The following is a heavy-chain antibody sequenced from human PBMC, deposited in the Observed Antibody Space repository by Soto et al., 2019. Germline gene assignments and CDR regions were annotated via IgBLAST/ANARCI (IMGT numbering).Heavy chain of an antibody. D-gene: IGHD3-22*01. CDR1: GFTFSSYG. CDR3: ARDRYYYDSSGYYYGHYYYGMDV. Sequence: QVQLVESGGGVVQPGRSLRLSCAASGFTFSSYGMHWVRQAPGKGLEWVAVIWYDGSNKYYADSVKGRFTISRDNSTNTLDLQMNSLRAEDTAVYYCARDRYYYDSSGYYYGHYYYGMDVWGQGTTVTVSS. J-gene: IGHJ6*02. CDR2: IWYDGSNK. V-gene: IGHV3-33*01.